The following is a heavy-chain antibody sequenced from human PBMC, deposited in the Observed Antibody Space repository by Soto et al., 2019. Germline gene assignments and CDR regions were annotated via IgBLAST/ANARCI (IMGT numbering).Heavy chain of an antibody. CDR1: GFIFGNYM. J-gene: IGHJ3*02. Sequence: EVQLLESGGGLVQPGESLRLSCAFSGFIFGNYMMTWVRQAPGKGLEWVSTIRDGGESTYYADSVKGRFTISRDNSKKPFYLQIDSLGVEDTAVYYCAPHVHCSGGSCHYDAFDIRGQGTMVTVSS. CDR2: IRDGGEST. V-gene: IGHV3-23*01. D-gene: IGHD2-15*01. CDR3: APHVHCSGGSCHYDAFDI.